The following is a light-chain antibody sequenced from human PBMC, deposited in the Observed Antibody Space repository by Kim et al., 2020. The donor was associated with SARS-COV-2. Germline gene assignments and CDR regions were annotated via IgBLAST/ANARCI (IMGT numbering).Light chain of an antibody. CDR1: TSNVGNNA. J-gene: IGLJ2*01. CDR3: AVWDDSLNGPV. CDR2: HDD. V-gene: IGLV1-36*01. Sequence: RQRVTMSCSGSTSNVGNNAVNWYQQLPGKAPKLLIYHDDLLPSGVSDRFSGSKSGTSASLAISGLQSEDEADYYCAVWDDSLNGPVFGGGTQLTVL.